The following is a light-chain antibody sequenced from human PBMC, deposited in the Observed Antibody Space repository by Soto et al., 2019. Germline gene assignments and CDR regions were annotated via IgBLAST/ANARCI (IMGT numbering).Light chain of an antibody. CDR2: DAS. Sequence: EIVLTQSPSTLSLSPVERATLSCRASQSVSSYLAWYQQKPGQAPRLLIYDASNTATGIPARFSGSGSGTDFTLTISSLEPEDFAVYYCQQRSNWTLTFGGGTKV. CDR3: QQRSNWTLT. J-gene: IGKJ4*01. CDR1: QSVSSY. V-gene: IGKV3-11*01.